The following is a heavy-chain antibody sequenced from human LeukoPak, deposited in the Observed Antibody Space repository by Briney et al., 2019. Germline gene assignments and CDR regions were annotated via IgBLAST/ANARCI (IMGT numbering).Heavy chain of an antibody. CDR3: ARGVLSVYYFDI. J-gene: IGHJ3*02. CDR1: GGSYSGYY. Sequence: SETLSLTCAVSGGSYSGYYWPGPPQSPGKGREGFGEIHYSGATSYSPSVKRRATIFADTSNNRFSLRLTSVTAADTAVYYCARGVLSVYYFDIWGQGSVVTVSS. D-gene: IGHD3-10*01. CDR2: IHYSGAT. V-gene: IGHV4-34*01.